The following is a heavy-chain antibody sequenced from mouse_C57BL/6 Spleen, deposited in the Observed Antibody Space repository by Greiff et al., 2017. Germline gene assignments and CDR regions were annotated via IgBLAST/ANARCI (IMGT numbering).Heavy chain of an antibody. J-gene: IGHJ2*01. D-gene: IGHD2-12*01. CDR2: IRNKANGYTT. CDR1: GFAFTDYY. CDR3: ARDYPYDFDY. Sequence: VQLVESGGGLVQPGGSLSLSCAASGFAFTDYYMSWVRQPPGKALEWLGCIRNKANGYTTEYSATVKGRFTISRDNSQNILYLQMNALSSEDSATYYCARDYPYDFDYWGQGTTLTVSS. V-gene: IGHV7-3*01.